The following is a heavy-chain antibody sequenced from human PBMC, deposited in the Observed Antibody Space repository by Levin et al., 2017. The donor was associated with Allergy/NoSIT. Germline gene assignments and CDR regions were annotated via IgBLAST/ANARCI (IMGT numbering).Heavy chain of an antibody. CDR1: GFTFSSYA. CDR2: ISGSGGST. Sequence: GGSLRLSCAASGFTFSSYAMSWVRQAPGKGLEWVSAISGSGGSTYYADSVKGRFTISRDNSKNTLYLQMNSLRAEDTAVYYCAKEPPRIYSGYDWGYFDLWGRGTLVTVSS. V-gene: IGHV3-23*01. D-gene: IGHD5-12*01. CDR3: AKEPPRIYSGYDWGYFDL. J-gene: IGHJ2*01.